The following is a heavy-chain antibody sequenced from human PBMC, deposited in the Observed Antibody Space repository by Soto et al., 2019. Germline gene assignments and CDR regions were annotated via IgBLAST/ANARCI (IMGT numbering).Heavy chain of an antibody. CDR1: GFTFSSYA. V-gene: IGHV3-23*01. D-gene: IGHD3-22*01. CDR3: AKYDLLPEYYDSSGYYPGEAFDI. Sequence: PEGSLRLSCAASGFTFSSYAMSWVRQAPGKGLEWVSAISGSGGSTYYADSVKGRFTISRDNSKNTLYLQMNSLRAEDTAVYYCAKYDLLPEYYDSSGYYPGEAFDIWGQGTMVTV. J-gene: IGHJ3*02. CDR2: ISGSGGST.